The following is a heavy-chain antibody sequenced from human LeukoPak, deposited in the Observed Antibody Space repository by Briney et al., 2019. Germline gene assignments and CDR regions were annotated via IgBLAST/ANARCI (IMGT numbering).Heavy chain of an antibody. Sequence: GGPLRLSCAASGFTFSSYAMYWVRQAPGKGLEWVAVVSYEGSNKYYADSVKGRFTISRDNSKHTLSLQMNSLRAKDTALYYCARHPIEYSSSWSYFDYWGQGTLVTVSS. CDR2: VSYEGSNK. J-gene: IGHJ4*02. CDR3: ARHPIEYSSSWSYFDY. V-gene: IGHV3-30-3*01. D-gene: IGHD6-6*01. CDR1: GFTFSSYA.